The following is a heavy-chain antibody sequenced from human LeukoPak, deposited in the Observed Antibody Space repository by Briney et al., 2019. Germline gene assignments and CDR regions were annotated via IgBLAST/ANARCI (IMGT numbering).Heavy chain of an antibody. CDR2: ISGSGGGP. CDR1: GFTFSKYA. Sequence: GGSLGLSCAASGFTFSKYAMGWVRRAPGKGLEWVSGISGSGGGPYYADSVKGRFTISRDNSKNTLYLQMNSLRADDTAVYYCARDRDGTGNYPLDYWGQGTLVIVSS. V-gene: IGHV3-23*01. CDR3: ARDRDGTGNYPLDY. D-gene: IGHD3-10*01. J-gene: IGHJ4*02.